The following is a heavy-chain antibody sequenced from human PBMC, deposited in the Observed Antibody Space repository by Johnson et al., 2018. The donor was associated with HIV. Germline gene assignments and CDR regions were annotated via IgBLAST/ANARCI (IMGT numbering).Heavy chain of an antibody. V-gene: IGHV3-7*01. CDR1: GFIFSNYW. CDR3: ARDWGGYCSGGSCYGDAFDI. D-gene: IGHD2-15*01. Sequence: VQLVESGGGLVQPGGSLRLSCAASGFIFSNYWMSWVRQAPGKGLEWVANIKEDGSEKFYVDSVKGRFTISRDNAKNSLYLQMNSLRAEETAVYYCARDWGGYCSGGSCYGDAFDIWGQGTRVTVSS. CDR2: IKEDGSEK. J-gene: IGHJ3*02.